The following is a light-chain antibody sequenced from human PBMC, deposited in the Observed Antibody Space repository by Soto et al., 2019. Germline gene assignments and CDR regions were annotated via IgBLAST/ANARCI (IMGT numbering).Light chain of an antibody. Sequence: ETVMTQSPDTLSLSPGESATLSCRASQSVSSNLAWYQWRPGQAPRLLIYRASTRAPGIPARFSGSGSGTEFTLTISSLQSEDFTVYSCQQYNNWPPITFGQGTRLEIK. CDR3: QQYNNWPPIT. J-gene: IGKJ5*01. CDR2: RAS. V-gene: IGKV3-15*01. CDR1: QSVSSN.